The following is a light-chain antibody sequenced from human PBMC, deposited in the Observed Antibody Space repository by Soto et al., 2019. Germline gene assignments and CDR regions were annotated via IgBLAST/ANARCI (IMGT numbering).Light chain of an antibody. CDR3: QQYGTSPFT. J-gene: IGKJ2*01. Sequence: EIVLTQSPGTLSLSPGERATLSCRASQSVSSSYLAWYQQKPGQAPRLLIYSATSRATGIPDRFSGSGSGTDFTLTISRLDPEDFAVYYCQQYGTSPFTFGQGTKLDIK. V-gene: IGKV3-20*01. CDR1: QSVSSSY. CDR2: SAT.